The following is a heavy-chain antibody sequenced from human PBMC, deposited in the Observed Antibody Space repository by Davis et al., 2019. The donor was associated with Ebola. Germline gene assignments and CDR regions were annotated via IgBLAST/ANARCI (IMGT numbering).Heavy chain of an antibody. Sequence: AASVKVSCKASGGTFSTYAISWVRQAPGQGLEWMGGIIPIFGTSNYAQKFQGRVTITADESTSTAYMELSSLRSEDTAVYYCARVYDYHYGMDVWGQGTTVTVSS. CDR2: IIPIFGTS. V-gene: IGHV1-69*13. CDR1: GGTFSTYA. J-gene: IGHJ6*02. CDR3: ARVYDYHYGMDV. D-gene: IGHD5-12*01.